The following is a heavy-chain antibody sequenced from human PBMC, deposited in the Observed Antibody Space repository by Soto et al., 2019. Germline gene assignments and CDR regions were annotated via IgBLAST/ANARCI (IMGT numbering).Heavy chain of an antibody. CDR1: GGSISSYY. CDR3: ARGWGSYAFDI. J-gene: IGHJ3*02. V-gene: IGHV4-59*01. Sequence: SETLSLTCTVSGGSISSYYWSWIRQPPGKGLEWIGYIYYSGSTNNNPSLMIRVTTSVDTSKNQFSLKLSSVTAADTAVYYCARGWGSYAFDIWGQGTMVTVSS. D-gene: IGHD7-27*01. CDR2: IYYSGST.